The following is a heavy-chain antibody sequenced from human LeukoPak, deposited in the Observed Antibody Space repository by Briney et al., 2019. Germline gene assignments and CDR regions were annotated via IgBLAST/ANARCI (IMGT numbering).Heavy chain of an antibody. Sequence: ASVKVSCKASGYTFTGYYMHWVRQAPGQGLEWVGWINPNSGGTNYAQKFQGRVTMTRDTSISTAYMELSRLRSDDTAVYYCARDSAYCSSTSCSSFPNWFDPWGQGTLVTVSS. CDR3: ARDSAYCSSTSCSSFPNWFDP. CDR1: GYTFTGYY. V-gene: IGHV1-2*02. J-gene: IGHJ5*02. D-gene: IGHD2-2*01. CDR2: INPNSGGT.